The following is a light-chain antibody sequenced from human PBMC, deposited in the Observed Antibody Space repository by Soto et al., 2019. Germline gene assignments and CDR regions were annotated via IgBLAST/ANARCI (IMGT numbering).Light chain of an antibody. V-gene: IGKV1-5*01. CDR1: QRVDRW. CDR3: QQYKDYTYT. CDR2: DAS. J-gene: IGKJ1*01. Sequence: DIQMTQSHATLSASVGDRVTITCRASQRVDRWLAWYQQKPGQAPKLLISDASTLESGVPSRFSGSGSVTEFTLTITSLQPDDFTTYYCQQYKDYTYTFGQGTKVDIK.